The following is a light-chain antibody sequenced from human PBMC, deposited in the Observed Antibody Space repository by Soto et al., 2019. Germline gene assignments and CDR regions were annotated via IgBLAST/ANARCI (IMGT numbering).Light chain of an antibody. CDR3: QQYKSYTLT. V-gene: IGKV1-16*02. Sequence: DTQMTQSPSSLSASVGDRVTITCRASQDISKSFDWFQQKPGKAPKPLIYGASSFKHGIPSKFSGSGSGTDFPIHSRSLPPEDFASYYCQQYKSYTLTFGKGTRLEI. CDR2: GAS. J-gene: IGKJ5*01. CDR1: QDISKS.